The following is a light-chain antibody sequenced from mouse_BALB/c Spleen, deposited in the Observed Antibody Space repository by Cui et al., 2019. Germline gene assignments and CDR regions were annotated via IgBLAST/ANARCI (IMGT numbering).Light chain of an antibody. CDR2: STT. V-gene: IGKV4-74*01. J-gene: IGKJ4*01. CDR3: HQYHRSPFT. Sequence: QIVLTHSPAIMSASLGERVTMTCTASSSVSSSYLHWYQQKPGSSPKLWIYSTTNLASGVPARFSGSGSGTSYSLTICSMEAEDAATYYCHQYHRSPFTFGSGTKLEIK. CDR1: SSVSSSY.